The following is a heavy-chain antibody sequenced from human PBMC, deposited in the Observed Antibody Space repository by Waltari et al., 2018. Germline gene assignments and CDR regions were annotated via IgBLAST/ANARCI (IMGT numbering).Heavy chain of an antibody. Sequence: QVQLVESGGGVVQPGRSLRLSCAASGFPFRSYAMHCVRQAPGKGLEWVAVISYDGSNKYYADSVKGRFTISRDNSKNTLYLQMNSLRAEDTAVYYCASDIVATIVYWGQGTLVTVSS. D-gene: IGHD5-12*01. V-gene: IGHV3-30-3*01. CDR1: GFPFRSYA. CDR3: ASDIVATIVY. CDR2: ISYDGSNK. J-gene: IGHJ4*02.